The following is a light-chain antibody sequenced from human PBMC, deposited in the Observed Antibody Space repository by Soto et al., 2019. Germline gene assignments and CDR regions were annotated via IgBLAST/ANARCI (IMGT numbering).Light chain of an antibody. CDR3: QQYGNLPT. CDR1: PSVRSTY. Sequence: IVLTQSPGTLSLSPGERATLSCRASPSVRSTYLAWYQHKPGQAPRILIYDVSTRATDIPDRFSGGGSGTDFTLTISRLEPEDFAVYYCQQYGNLPTFGQGTRLEI. V-gene: IGKV3-20*01. CDR2: DVS. J-gene: IGKJ5*01.